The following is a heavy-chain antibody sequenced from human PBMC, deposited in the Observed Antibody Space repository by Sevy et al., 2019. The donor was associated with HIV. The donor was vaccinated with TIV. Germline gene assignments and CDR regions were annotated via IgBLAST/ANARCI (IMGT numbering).Heavy chain of an antibody. V-gene: IGHV3-74*01. J-gene: IGHJ2*01. CDR2: INSDGSST. CDR3: ARAPSSWYFDL. Sequence: GGSLRLSCAASGFTFRSYWMHWVRQAPGKGLMWVSGINSDGSSTNYADSVKGRFTISRDNAKNTLYLQVNSLRAEDTAVYYCARAPSSWYFDLWGRGTLVTVSS. D-gene: IGHD2-2*01. CDR1: GFTFRSYW.